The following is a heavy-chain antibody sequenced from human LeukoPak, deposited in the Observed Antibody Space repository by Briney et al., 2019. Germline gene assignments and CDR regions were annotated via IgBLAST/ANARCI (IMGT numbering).Heavy chain of an antibody. J-gene: IGHJ4*02. V-gene: IGHV1-8*03. CDR2: MNPNSGNT. CDR3: ARGSGSYGPDY. Sequence: ASVKVSCKASGYTFTSYDINWVRQATGQGLEWMGWMNPNSGNTGYAQKFQGRATITRNTSISTAYMELSSLRSEGTAVYYCARGSGSYGPDYWGQGTLVTVSS. D-gene: IGHD1-26*01. CDR1: GYTFTSYD.